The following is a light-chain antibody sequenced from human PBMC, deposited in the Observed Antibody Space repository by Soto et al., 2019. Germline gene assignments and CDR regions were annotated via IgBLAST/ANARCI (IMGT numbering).Light chain of an antibody. CDR1: SSDVGYSNY. J-gene: IGLJ1*01. V-gene: IGLV2-14*01. Sequence: QSVLTQPASVSGSPGQSITISCTGTSSDVGYSNYVSWYQQHPDQAPKVMIYDVSYRASGVSNRGSGSKSRNKDPLPSYGLQDEYEADDYRSSYTSSGNYVFRPGTNLTVL. CDR3: SSYTSSGNYV. CDR2: DVS.